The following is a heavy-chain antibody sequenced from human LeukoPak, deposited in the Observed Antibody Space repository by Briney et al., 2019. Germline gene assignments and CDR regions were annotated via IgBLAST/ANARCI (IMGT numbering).Heavy chain of an antibody. CDR3: ARTRCSSASCSYRWAFDI. Sequence: SETLSLTCTVSGGSINNYYWSWIRQPPGKGLEGIGYIYYSWSTNYNPSLKNRVTISVDTSKNQFSLKLSSVTAADTALYYCARTRCSSASCSYRWAFDIWGQGTMVTVSS. D-gene: IGHD2-2*01. CDR1: GGSINNYY. V-gene: IGHV4-59*01. J-gene: IGHJ3*02. CDR2: IYYSWST.